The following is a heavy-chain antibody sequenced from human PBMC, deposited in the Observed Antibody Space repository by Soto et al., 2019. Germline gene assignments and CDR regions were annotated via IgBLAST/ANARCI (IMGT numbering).Heavy chain of an antibody. CDR1: GVAFSSSA. D-gene: IGHD2-2*01. Sequence: QLLESGGGLVQPGGSLRLSCTASGVAFSSSAMSWLRQAPGKGREWVSAISAGAESTYYADSVRGRFTISRDTSKSTLYLQMNSLRAEDTAVYFCAKRRYCSSTSCHAFDNWGQGTLVTVSS. CDR2: ISAGAEST. J-gene: IGHJ4*02. CDR3: AKRRYCSSTSCHAFDN. V-gene: IGHV3-23*01.